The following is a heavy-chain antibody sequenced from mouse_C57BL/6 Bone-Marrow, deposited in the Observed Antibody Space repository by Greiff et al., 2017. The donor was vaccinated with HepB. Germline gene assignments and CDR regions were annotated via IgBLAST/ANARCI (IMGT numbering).Heavy chain of an antibody. D-gene: IGHD2-4*01. J-gene: IGHJ3*01. CDR3: ARNNYDFWFAY. CDR1: GFTFSDYG. V-gene: IGHV5-17*01. Sequence: DVKLVESGGGLVKPGGSLKLSCAASGFTFSDYGMHWVRQAPEKGLEWVAYISSGSSTIYYADTVKGRFTISRDNAKNTLFLQMTSLRSEDTAMYYCARNNYDFWFAYWGQGTLVTVSA. CDR2: ISSGSSTI.